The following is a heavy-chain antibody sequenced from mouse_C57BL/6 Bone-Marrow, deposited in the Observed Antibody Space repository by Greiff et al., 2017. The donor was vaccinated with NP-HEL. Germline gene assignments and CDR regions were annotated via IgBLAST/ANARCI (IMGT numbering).Heavy chain of an antibody. V-gene: IGHV1-69*01. D-gene: IGHD1-1*01. J-gene: IGHJ1*03. Sequence: QVQLQQPGAELVMPGASVKLSCKASGYTFTSYWMHWVKQRPGQGLEWIGEIDPSDSYTNYNQKFKGKSTLTVDKSSSTAYMQLSSLTSEDSAVYYCASDYYGSSYYVHWYFDVWGTGTTVTVSS. CDR2: IDPSDSYT. CDR3: ASDYYGSSYYVHWYFDV. CDR1: GYTFTSYW.